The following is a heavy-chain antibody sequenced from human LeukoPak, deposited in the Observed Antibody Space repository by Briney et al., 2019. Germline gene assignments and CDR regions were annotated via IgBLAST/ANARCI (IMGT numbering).Heavy chain of an antibody. V-gene: IGHV3-30*18. CDR2: ISYDGSYK. J-gene: IGHJ4*02. Sequence: GGSLRLSCAASEFTFSTYGMHWVRQAPGKGLEWVAVISYDGSYKFYADSVKGRFTISRDNSKSTLYLQMYSLRAEDTAVYYCAKDRYSGLNTIDYWGQGTLVTVSS. D-gene: IGHD6-13*01. CDR1: EFTFSTYG. CDR3: AKDRYSGLNTIDY.